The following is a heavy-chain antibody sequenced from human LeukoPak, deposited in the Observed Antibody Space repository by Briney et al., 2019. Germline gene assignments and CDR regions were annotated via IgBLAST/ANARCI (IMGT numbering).Heavy chain of an antibody. CDR1: GFTFSSYS. D-gene: IGHD6-13*01. CDR3: AREYSSSWYFDY. J-gene: IGHJ4*02. CDR2: ISSSSSYI. V-gene: IGHV3-21*01. Sequence: PGGSLRLSCAASGFTFSSYSMNWVRQAPGKGLEWVSSISSSSSYIYYADSVKGRFTISRDNAKNSLYLQMNSLRAEDTAVYYCAREYSSSWYFDYWGQGTLVTVSS.